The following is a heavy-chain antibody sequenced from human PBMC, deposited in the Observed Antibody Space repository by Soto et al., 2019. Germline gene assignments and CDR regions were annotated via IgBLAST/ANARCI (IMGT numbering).Heavy chain of an antibody. Sequence: GGSLRLSCAASGFTFSNAWMNWVRQAPGKGLEWVGRIKSKTDGGTTDYAAPVKGRFTISRDDSKNTLYLQMNSLKTEDTAVYYCTIVPYSSSSHYYYYSGMDVWGQGTTVTVSS. CDR2: IKSKTDGGTT. CDR1: GFTFSNAW. V-gene: IGHV3-15*07. D-gene: IGHD6-6*01. J-gene: IGHJ6*02. CDR3: TIVPYSSSSHYYYYSGMDV.